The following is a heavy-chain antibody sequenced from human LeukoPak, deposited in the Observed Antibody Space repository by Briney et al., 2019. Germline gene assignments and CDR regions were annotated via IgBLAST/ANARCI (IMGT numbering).Heavy chain of an antibody. J-gene: IGHJ4*02. D-gene: IGHD3-3*01. CDR2: MNPNSGNT. Sequence: ASVKVSCKASGYTFTSYDINWVRQATGQGLEWMGWMNPNSGNTRYAQKFQGRVTMTRNTSISTAYMELSSLRSEDTAVYYCARVSTYFGVVTDFDYWGQGTLVTVSS. CDR3: ARVSTYFGVVTDFDY. CDR1: GYTFTSYD. V-gene: IGHV1-8*01.